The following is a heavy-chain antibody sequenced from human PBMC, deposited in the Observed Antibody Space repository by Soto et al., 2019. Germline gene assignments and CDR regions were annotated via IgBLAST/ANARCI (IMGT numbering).Heavy chain of an antibody. V-gene: IGHV4-59*01. CDR2: IYYSGST. J-gene: IGHJ4*02. CDR1: GGSISSYY. Sequence: SETLSLTCTVSGGSISSYYWSWIRQPPGKGLAWIGYIYYSGSTNYNPSLKSRVTISVDTSKNQFSLKLSSVTAADTAVYYCARDLGRIAARYFDYWGQGTLVTVSS. CDR3: ARDLGRIAARYFDY. D-gene: IGHD6-6*01.